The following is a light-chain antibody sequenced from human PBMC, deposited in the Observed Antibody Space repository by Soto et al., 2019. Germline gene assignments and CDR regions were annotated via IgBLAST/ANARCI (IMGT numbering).Light chain of an antibody. CDR3: QQFESLPPT. V-gene: IGKV1-33*01. J-gene: IGKJ2*01. CDR1: QGISNY. CDR2: DAS. Sequence: DIQMTQSPSSLSASVGDRVTITCRASQGISNYLNWYQQKPGKVPKLLIYDASNLKTGVTSRFSGSGFGTDFTFTINNLQPEDIATYYCQQFESLPPTFGQGTKLEIK.